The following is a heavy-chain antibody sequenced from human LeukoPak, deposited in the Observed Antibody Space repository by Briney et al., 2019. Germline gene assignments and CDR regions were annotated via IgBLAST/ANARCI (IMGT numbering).Heavy chain of an antibody. CDR2: IKQDGSEK. J-gene: IGHJ4*02. D-gene: IGHD1-26*01. CDR1: GFTFSSYW. CDR3: ARKLGSYYGNFDY. Sequence: GGSLRLSCAASGFTFSSYWMSWVRQAPGKGLEWVANIKQDGSEKYYVDSVKGRFTISRDNAKNSLYLQMNSLRAKDTAVYYCARKLGSYYGNFDYWGQGTLVTVSS. V-gene: IGHV3-7*01.